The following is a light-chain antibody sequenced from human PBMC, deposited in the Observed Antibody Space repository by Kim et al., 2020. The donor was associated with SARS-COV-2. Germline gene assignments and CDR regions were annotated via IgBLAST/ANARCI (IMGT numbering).Light chain of an antibody. V-gene: IGLV3-1*01. CDR1: KLGDKY. CDR2: QDS. Sequence: VSPGQTASITCSGVKLGDKYACWYQQKPGQSPVLVIYQDSKRPSGIPERFSGSNSGNTATLTISGTQAMDEDDYYCQAWDSSTWVFGGGTQLTVL. J-gene: IGLJ3*02. CDR3: QAWDSSTWV.